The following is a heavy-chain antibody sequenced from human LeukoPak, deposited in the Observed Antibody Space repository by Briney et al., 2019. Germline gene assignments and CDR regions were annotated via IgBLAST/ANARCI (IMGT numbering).Heavy chain of an antibody. Sequence: GGSLRLSCAASGFTFSSYEMNWVRQAPGKGLEWVSYIGSSGSAIYYADSVKGRFTISRDNAKNSLYLQMNSLSAEDTALYYCARVGYDWNVFDYWGQGTLLTVSS. J-gene: IGHJ4*02. D-gene: IGHD1-20*01. CDR2: IGSSGSAI. V-gene: IGHV3-48*03. CDR3: ARVGYDWNVFDY. CDR1: GFTFSSYE.